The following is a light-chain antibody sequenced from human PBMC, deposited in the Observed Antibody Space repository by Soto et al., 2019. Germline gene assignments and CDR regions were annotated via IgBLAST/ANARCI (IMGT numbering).Light chain of an antibody. CDR2: CAS. CDR1: QSVSSSY. J-gene: IGKJ1*01. Sequence: EIVLTQSPGTLSLSPGERATLSCRASQSVSSSYLAWYQHKPGQAPRPLIYCASSRSIGIPDRFSGSGSGTAFTFTISRLEAEDFAVYYCQQYGSSPSTFGQGTKVEIK. CDR3: QQYGSSPST. V-gene: IGKV3-20*01.